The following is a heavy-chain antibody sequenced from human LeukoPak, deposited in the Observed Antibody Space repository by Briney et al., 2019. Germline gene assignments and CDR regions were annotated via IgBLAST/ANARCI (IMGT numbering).Heavy chain of an antibody. CDR2: ISGSGRGT. Sequence: GGSLRLSCGASGFTFSSYALSWVRQAPGKGLEGVSLISGSGRGTEYGDSVKGRFTISRDSSKNTLSLQMNSLKAEDTAVYYCAENLRTNVWFFDYGAQGTLVTVSS. CDR3: AENLRTNVWFFDY. CDR1: GFTFSSYA. V-gene: IGHV3-23*01. D-gene: IGHD3-9*01. J-gene: IGHJ4*02.